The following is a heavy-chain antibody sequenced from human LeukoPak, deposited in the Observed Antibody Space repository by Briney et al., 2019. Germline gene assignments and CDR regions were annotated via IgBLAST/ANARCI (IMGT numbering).Heavy chain of an antibody. CDR2: IKQDGSEK. D-gene: IGHD2-21*02. CDR3: ALERDIVVVTASGDAFDI. Sequence: GGSLRLSCAASGFTFSSYWMSWVRQAPGKGLEWVANIKQDGSEKYYVDSVKGRFTISRDNAKNSLYLQMNSLRAEDTAVYYCALERDIVVVTASGDAFDIWGQGTMVTVSS. CDR1: GFTFSSYW. J-gene: IGHJ3*02. V-gene: IGHV3-7*01.